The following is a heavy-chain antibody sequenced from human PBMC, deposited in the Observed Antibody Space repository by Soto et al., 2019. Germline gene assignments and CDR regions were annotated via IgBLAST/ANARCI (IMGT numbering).Heavy chain of an antibody. J-gene: IGHJ3*02. CDR3: AHRIAVAATRAFDI. CDR2: IYWDDDK. D-gene: IGHD6-19*01. Sequence: QITLKESGPTLVKPTQTLTLTCTFSGFSLSTSGVGVGWIRQPPGKALEWLALIYWDDDKRYSPSLKSRLTIXKXTXKNQVVLTMTSMDPVDTATYYCAHRIAVAATRAFDIWGQGTMVTVSS. V-gene: IGHV2-5*02. CDR1: GFSLSTSGVG.